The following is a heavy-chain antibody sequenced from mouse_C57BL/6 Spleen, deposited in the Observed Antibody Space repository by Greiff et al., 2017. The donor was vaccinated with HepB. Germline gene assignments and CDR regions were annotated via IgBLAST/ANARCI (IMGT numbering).Heavy chain of an antibody. D-gene: IGHD4-1*01. V-gene: IGHV1-50*01. CDR3: AKKRDLTGTGAMDY. Sequence: QVQLQQPGAELVKPGASVKLSCKASGYTFTSYWMQWVKQRPGQGLEWIGEIDPSDSYTNYNQKFKGKATLTVDTSSSTAYMQLSSLTSEDSAVYYCAKKRDLTGTGAMDYWGQGTSVTVSS. J-gene: IGHJ4*01. CDR1: GYTFTSYW. CDR2: IDPSDSYT.